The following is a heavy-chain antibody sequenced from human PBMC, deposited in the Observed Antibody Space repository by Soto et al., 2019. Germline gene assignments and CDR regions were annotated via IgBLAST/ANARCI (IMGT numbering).Heavy chain of an antibody. Sequence: QVQLVQSGPELKKPGDSVKVSCKIKEPTISGGYSMHWVRQTPGKGLEWMGGHDPEERDIVYGHSFPHRVTMTEDRSENTAYLELMSLTTDDAAVYYCATRSPPYNSGWQVDDWGQGTLVAVSS. D-gene: IGHD5-12*01. V-gene: IGHV1-24*01. CDR3: ATRSPPYNSGWQVDD. CDR2: HDPEERDI. CDR1: EPTISGGYS. J-gene: IGHJ4*02.